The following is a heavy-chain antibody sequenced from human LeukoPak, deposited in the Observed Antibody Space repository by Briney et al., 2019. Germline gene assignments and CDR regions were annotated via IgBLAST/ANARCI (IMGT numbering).Heavy chain of an antibody. CDR3: AKTRPLDSSSWSHGDY. J-gene: IGHJ4*02. Sequence: PGESLRLSRAASGFTFSSYAMSWVRQAPGKGLEWVSAISGSGDSTYYGDSVKGRFTISRDNSKNTLYLQMNSLRAEDTAVYYCAKTRPLDSSSWSHGDYWGQGTLVTVSS. CDR2: ISGSGDST. D-gene: IGHD6-13*01. V-gene: IGHV3-23*01. CDR1: GFTFSSYA.